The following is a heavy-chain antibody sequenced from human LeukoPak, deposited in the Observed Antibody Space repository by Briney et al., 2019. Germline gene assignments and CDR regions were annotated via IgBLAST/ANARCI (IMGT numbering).Heavy chain of an antibody. CDR1: GYTLTELS. CDR3: ATDPGYCSGGSCPFDP. V-gene: IGHV1-24*01. D-gene: IGHD2-15*01. CDR2: FDPEDGET. Sequence: ASVKVSRKVSGYTLTELSMHWVRQAPGKGLEWMGGFDPEDGETIYAQKFQGRVTMTEDTSTDTAYMELSSLRSEDTAVYYCATDPGYCSGGSCPFDPWGQGTLVTVSS. J-gene: IGHJ5*02.